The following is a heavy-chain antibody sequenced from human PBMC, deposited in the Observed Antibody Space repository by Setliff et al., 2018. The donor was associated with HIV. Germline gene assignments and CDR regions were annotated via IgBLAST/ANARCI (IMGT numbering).Heavy chain of an antibody. CDR1: GGSFSGYY. Sequence: PSQTLSLTCAVYGGSFSGYYWSWIRQPPGKGLEWIGEINHSGSTNYNPSLKSRVTILGDTSKNQFSLKLSSVTAADTAVYYCARRAGSDYFTRFDYWGQGTLVTVS. V-gene: IGHV4-34*01. CDR3: ARRAGSDYFTRFDY. J-gene: IGHJ4*02. CDR2: INHSGST. D-gene: IGHD3-10*01.